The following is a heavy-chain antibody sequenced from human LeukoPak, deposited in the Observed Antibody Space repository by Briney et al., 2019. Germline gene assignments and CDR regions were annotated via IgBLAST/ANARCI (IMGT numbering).Heavy chain of an antibody. CDR3: ASAIGYSSSWGYYYYYYMDV. CDR2: ISSSSSYI. J-gene: IGHJ6*03. D-gene: IGHD6-13*01. V-gene: IGHV3-21*01. Sequence: GGSLRLSCAASGFTFSSYSMNGVRQAPGKGLEGVASISSSSSYIYYADSVKGRFTISRDNAKNSLYLQMNSLRAEDTAVYYCASAIGYSSSWGYYYYYYMDVWGKGTTVTVSS. CDR1: GFTFSSYS.